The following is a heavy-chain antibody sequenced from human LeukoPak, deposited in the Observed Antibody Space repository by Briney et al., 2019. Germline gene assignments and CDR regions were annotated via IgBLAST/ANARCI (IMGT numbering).Heavy chain of an antibody. Sequence: ASVKVSCKASGYTFTSYDINWVRQATGQGLEWMGWTNPNSGNTGYAQKFQGRVTMTRNTSISTAYMELSSLRSEDTAVYYCANIDLVGATGDYWGQGTLVTVSS. CDR2: TNPNSGNT. CDR1: GYTFTSYD. V-gene: IGHV1-8*01. J-gene: IGHJ4*02. D-gene: IGHD1-26*01. CDR3: ANIDLVGATGDY.